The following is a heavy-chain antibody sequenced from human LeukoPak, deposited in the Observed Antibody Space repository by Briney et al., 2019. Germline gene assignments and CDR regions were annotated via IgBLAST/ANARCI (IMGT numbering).Heavy chain of an antibody. J-gene: IGHJ4*02. D-gene: IGHD3-10*01. Sequence: GGSLRLSCAASGFTFSSYWMSWVRQAPGKGLGWVANIKPVGHEIYYVDSVKGRFTISRDNAKNSLYLQLNGPSPEDTAIYFCARRSSGSYSPPFFDYWGQGTLVTVSS. CDR2: IKPVGHEI. V-gene: IGHV3-7*01. CDR3: ARRSSGSYSPPFFDY. CDR1: GFTFSSYW.